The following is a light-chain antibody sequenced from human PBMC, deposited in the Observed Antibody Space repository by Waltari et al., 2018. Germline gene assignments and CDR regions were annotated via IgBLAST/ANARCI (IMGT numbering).Light chain of an antibody. J-gene: IGKJ3*01. Sequence: EIVLTQSPAILSLSPGDRATLSCRASQSVSSASLAWYQQKPGQAPRLLIYGASSRATGIPDRFSGSGSGTDFTLTISRLEPDDFAVYYCQQSGSSPLFTFGPGTKVDVK. CDR2: GAS. V-gene: IGKV3-20*01. CDR1: QSVSSAS. CDR3: QQSGSSPLFT.